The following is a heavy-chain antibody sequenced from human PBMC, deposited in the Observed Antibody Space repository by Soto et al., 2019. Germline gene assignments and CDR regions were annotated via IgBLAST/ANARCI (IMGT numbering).Heavy chain of an antibody. CDR1: GGSISSYY. V-gene: IGHV4-59*01. CDR2: IYYSGST. J-gene: IGHJ6*03. D-gene: IGHD3-16*01. CDR3: ARGSLRLGAYYYYYMDV. Sequence: PSETLSLTCTVSGGSISSYYWSWIRQPPGKGLEWIGYIYYSGSTNYNPSLKSRVTISVDTPKNQFSLKLSSVTAADTAVYYCARGSLRLGAYYYYYMDVWGKGTTVTVSS.